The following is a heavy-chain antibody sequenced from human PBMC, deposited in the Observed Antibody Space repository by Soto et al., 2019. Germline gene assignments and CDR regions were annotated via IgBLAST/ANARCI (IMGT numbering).Heavy chain of an antibody. D-gene: IGHD4-17*01. CDR1: GFTFSSYA. V-gene: IGHV3-23*01. Sequence: EVQLLESGGGLVQPGGSLKLSCAASGFTFSSYAMAWVRQAPGKGLEWVSGISGSGGATYYADSVKGRVTISRDNSKNTLYLQMSSLSTEDTAVYYCAKSYYGGNTGYFDLWGRGTLATVFS. CDR3: AKSYYGGNTGYFDL. J-gene: IGHJ2*01. CDR2: ISGSGGAT.